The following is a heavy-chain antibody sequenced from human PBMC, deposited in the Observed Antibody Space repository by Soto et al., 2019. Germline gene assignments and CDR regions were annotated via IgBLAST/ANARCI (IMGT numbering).Heavy chain of an antibody. CDR1: GFTFSSYS. V-gene: IGHV3-48*01. CDR2: ISSSSSTI. Sequence: GGSLRLSCAASGFTFSSYSMNWVRQAPGKGLEWVSYISSSSSTIYYADSVKGRFTISRDNAKNSLYLQMNSLRAEDTAVYYCARSNIVVVPAAPPNHDYYYYMDVWGKGTTVTVSS. J-gene: IGHJ6*03. CDR3: ARSNIVVVPAAPPNHDYYYYMDV. D-gene: IGHD2-2*01.